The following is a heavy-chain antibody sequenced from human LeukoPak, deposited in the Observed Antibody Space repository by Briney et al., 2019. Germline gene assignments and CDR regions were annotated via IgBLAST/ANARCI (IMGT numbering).Heavy chain of an antibody. CDR2: MYFNSGAT. Sequence: ASVKVSCKASGFSLRDYYVQWGRQVPGQGLEWVGWMYFNSGATRYAPKFQGRVTLTGDTSTNTVYMELSGLGSDDTAMYYCAREGSSASGQDWYAFDIWGQEIMVTVSS. D-gene: IGHD5-12*01. J-gene: IGHJ3*02. CDR1: GFSLRDYY. V-gene: IGHV1-2*02. CDR3: AREGSSASGQDWYAFDI.